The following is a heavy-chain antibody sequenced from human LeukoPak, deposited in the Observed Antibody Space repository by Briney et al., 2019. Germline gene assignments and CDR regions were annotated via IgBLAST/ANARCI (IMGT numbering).Heavy chain of an antibody. D-gene: IGHD1-26*01. CDR3: ARHEYSGSYYGLSWFDP. CDR1: GGSISSYY. V-gene: IGHV4-59*05. CDR2: IYYSGST. Sequence: SETLSLTCTVSGGSISSYYWSWIRQPPGKGLEWIASIYYSGSTYYNPSLKSRVTISVDTSKNQLSLKLSSLTAADTAMYYCARHEYSGSYYGLSWFDPWGQGTLVTVSS. J-gene: IGHJ5*02.